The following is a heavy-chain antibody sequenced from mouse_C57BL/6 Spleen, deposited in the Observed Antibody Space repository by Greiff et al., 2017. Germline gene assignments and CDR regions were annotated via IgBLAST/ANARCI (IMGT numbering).Heavy chain of an antibody. CDR1: GYTFTSYW. J-gene: IGHJ4*01. CDR2: IDPSDSYT. V-gene: IGHV1-69*01. Sequence: QVQLQQPGAELVMPGASVKLSCKASGYTFTSYWMHWVKQRPGQGLEWIGEIDPSDSYTNYNQKFKGKSTLTVDKSSSTAYMQLSSLTSEDSAVYYCARSSDGYPYAMDYWGQGTSVTVSS. D-gene: IGHD2-3*01. CDR3: ARSSDGYPYAMDY.